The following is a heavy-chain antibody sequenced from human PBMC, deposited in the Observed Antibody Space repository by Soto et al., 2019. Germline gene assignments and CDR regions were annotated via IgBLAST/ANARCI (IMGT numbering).Heavy chain of an antibody. D-gene: IGHD3-10*01. CDR2: ISSSSSVI. CDR1: GFSMYDYG. V-gene: IGHV3-48*02. J-gene: IGHJ5*02. Sequence: PGGSLRLSCVDSGFSMYDYGMNWVRQAPGKGLEWVSYISSSSSVIYYADSVKGRSTISRDSAKNSVYLQMNRVRDEDTAVYYCARDFLSGKPWGQGTLVTVSS. CDR3: ARDFLSGKP.